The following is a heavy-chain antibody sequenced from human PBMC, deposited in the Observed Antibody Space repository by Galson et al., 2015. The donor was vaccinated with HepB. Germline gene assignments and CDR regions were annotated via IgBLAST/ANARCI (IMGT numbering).Heavy chain of an antibody. CDR1: GFTFSDSA. J-gene: IGHJ4*02. V-gene: IGHV3-73*01. Sequence: SLRLSCAASGFTFSDSAMHWVRQASGKGLEWVGHIRSKAYTYATAYAPSVKGRFTISRDDSKNTAYLQMNSLNTDDTAVYYCTTRRLPDSSGWYLYYFDDWGQGTLVTVSS. CDR3: TTRRLPDSSGWYLYYFDD. D-gene: IGHD6-19*01. CDR2: IRSKAYTYAT.